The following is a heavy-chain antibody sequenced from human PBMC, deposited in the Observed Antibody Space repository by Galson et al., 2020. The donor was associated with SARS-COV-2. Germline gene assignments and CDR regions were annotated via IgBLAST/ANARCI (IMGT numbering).Heavy chain of an antibody. CDR1: GGSISSYY. CDR3: ARISPALLGLDY. CDR2: IYYSGST. D-gene: IGHD7-27*01. V-gene: IGHV4-59*01. Sequence: SETLSLTCTVSGGSISSYYWSWIRQPPGKGLEWIGYIYYSGSTNYNPSLKSRVTISVDTSKNQFSLKLSSVTAADTAVYYCARISPALLGLDYWGQGTLVTVSS. J-gene: IGHJ4*02.